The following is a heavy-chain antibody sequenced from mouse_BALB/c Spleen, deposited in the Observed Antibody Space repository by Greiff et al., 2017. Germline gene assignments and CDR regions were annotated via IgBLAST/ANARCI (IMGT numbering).Heavy chain of an antibody. CDR1: GFSLTSYG. Sequence: QVQLKESGPGLVAPSQSLSITCTVSGFSLTSYGVHWVRQPPGKGLEWLGVIWAGGSTNYNSALMSRLSISKDNSKSQVFLKMNSLQTDDTAIYYCARDYRVAAWFAYWGQGTLVTVSA. V-gene: IGHV2-9*02. J-gene: IGHJ3*01. CDR2: IWAGGST. CDR3: ARDYRVAAWFAY.